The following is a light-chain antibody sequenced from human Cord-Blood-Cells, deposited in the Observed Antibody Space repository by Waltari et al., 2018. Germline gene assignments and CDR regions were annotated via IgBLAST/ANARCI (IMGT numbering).Light chain of an antibody. CDR3: QAWDSSTAGV. V-gene: IGLV3-1*01. CDR1: NLGAKY. CDR2: QGS. J-gene: IGLJ2*01. Sequence: SYELTQPTSLSVSPGQKASLTRSGHNLGAKYACRYQQQSGQSPVLVIYQGSKRPSGIPERFSGSNSGNTATLTISGTQAMDEADYYCQAWDSSTAGVFGGGTKLTVL.